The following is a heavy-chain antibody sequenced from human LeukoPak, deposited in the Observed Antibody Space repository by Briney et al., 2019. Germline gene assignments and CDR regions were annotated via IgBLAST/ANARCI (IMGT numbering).Heavy chain of an antibody. D-gene: IGHD6-19*01. V-gene: IGHV3-21*04. CDR3: AKPWLVLDY. J-gene: IGHJ4*02. CDR1: GFTFSSYS. CDR2: ISSSGTYT. Sequence: GGSLRLSCAASGFTFSSYSMNWVRQAPGKGPEWVSCISSSGTYTYYADSVQGRFTISRDNAKNSLYLQMNSLRAEDTAVYYCAKPWLVLDYWGQGTLVTVSS.